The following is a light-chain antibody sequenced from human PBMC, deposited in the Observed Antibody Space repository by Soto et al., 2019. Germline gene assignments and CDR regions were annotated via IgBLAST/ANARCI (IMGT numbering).Light chain of an antibody. CDR3: TQALQTQLT. V-gene: IGKV2-28*01. J-gene: IGKJ4*01. CDR1: QSLLHSNGYNY. Sequence: DIVMTQSPLSPPVTPGEPASISCRSSQSLLHSNGYNYLDWYLQKPGQSPQLLIYLGSNRAYGVPERLSGSGWGKDFTVGISRVEAEDVGVYHCTQALQTQLTVGGRTKVDIK. CDR2: LGS.